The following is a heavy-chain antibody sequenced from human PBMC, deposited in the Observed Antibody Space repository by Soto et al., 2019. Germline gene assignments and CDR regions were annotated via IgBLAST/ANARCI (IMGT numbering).Heavy chain of an antibody. V-gene: IGHV3-49*03. D-gene: IGHD2-2*01. J-gene: IGHJ6*02. CDR1: GFTFGDYA. CDR3: TQYCSSTSCYVWGGGYYYYGMDV. Sequence: PGGSLRLSCTASGFTFGDYAMSWFRQAPGKGLEWVGFIRSKAYGGTTEYAASVKGRFTISRDDSKSIAYLQMNSLKTEDTAVYYCTQYCSSTSCYVWGGGYYYYGMDVWGQGTTVTVSS. CDR2: IRSKAYGGTT.